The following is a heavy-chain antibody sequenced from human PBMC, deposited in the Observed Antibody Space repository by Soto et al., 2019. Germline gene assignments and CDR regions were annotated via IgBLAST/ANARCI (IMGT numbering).Heavy chain of an antibody. CDR2: IYYSGST. CDR1: GGSISSGDYY. D-gene: IGHD2-21*02. J-gene: IGHJ6*02. V-gene: IGHV4-30-4*01. Sequence: SETLSLTCTVSGGSISSGDYYWSWIRQPPGKGLEWIGYIYYSGSTYYNPSLKSRVTISVDTSKNQFSLKLSSVTAADTAVYYCARDNRPYCGGDCYPESYYYYGMDVWGQGTTVTVSS. CDR3: ARDNRPYCGGDCYPESYYYYGMDV.